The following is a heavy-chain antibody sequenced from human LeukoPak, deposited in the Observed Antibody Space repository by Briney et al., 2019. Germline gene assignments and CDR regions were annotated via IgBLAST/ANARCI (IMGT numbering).Heavy chain of an antibody. D-gene: IGHD6-19*01. V-gene: IGHV4-39*01. J-gene: IGHJ4*02. CDR3: ARRGGTLAGNYFDS. CDR1: GGSISTSSYY. CDR2: IYYSGST. Sequence: SGTLSITCTVTGGSISTSSYYRGWIRHPPRKGMEWIANIYYSGSTHYNAALNSRITISVDTSNNQFSLRLISVRAADTAVYFCARRGGTLAGNYFDSWGQGTLVTVSS.